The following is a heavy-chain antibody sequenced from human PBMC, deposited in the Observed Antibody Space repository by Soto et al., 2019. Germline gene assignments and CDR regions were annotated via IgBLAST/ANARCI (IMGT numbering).Heavy chain of an antibody. CDR3: AKDRSTVFGVVTYYFDY. D-gene: IGHD3-3*01. Sequence: QVQLVESGGGVVQPGRSLRLSCAASGFTFSNSAMHWVRQTPDKGLEWVAFLSYDGSHNYYADSVKGRFTISRDNSKNTLYLQMNRLRVEDTAVYYCAKDRSTVFGVVTYYFDYWGQGTLVTVSS. V-gene: IGHV3-30*18. CDR2: LSYDGSHN. CDR1: GFTFSNSA. J-gene: IGHJ4*02.